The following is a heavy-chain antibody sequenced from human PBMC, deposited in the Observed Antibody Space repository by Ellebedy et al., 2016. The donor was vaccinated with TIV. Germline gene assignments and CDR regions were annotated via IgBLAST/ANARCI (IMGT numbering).Heavy chain of an antibody. CDR1: GFTFSSYS. Sequence: GGSLRLSXAASGFTFSSYSMNWVRQAPGKGLEWVSSISSSSSYIYYADSVKGRFTISRDNAKNSLYLQMNSLRAEDTAVYYCARASGGSSWYENWGQGTLVTVSS. CDR3: ARASGGSSWYEN. CDR2: ISSSSSYI. D-gene: IGHD6-13*01. J-gene: IGHJ4*02. V-gene: IGHV3-21*01.